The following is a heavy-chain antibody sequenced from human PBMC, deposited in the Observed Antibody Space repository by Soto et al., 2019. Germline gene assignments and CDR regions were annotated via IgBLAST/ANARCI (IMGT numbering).Heavy chain of an antibody. CDR3: ASYRYFDFPYYYYDGMDV. D-gene: IGHD3-9*01. CDR2: ISAYNGNT. Sequence: QVQLVQSGAEVKKPGASVKVSCKASGYTFTSYGISWVRQAPGQGLEWMGWISAYNGNTNYAQKLQGRVTMTTDTSTSTAYMELRRLRSDDTAVYYCASYRYFDFPYYYYDGMDVWGQGTTVTVSS. V-gene: IGHV1-18*01. CDR1: GYTFTSYG. J-gene: IGHJ6*02.